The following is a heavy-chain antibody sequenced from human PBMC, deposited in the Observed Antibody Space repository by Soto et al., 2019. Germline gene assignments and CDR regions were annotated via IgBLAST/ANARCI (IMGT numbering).Heavy chain of an antibody. J-gene: IGHJ4*02. CDR3: ARDRGWSLFDY. CDR2: TNSDGSDT. V-gene: IGHV3-74*01. Sequence: PXGSLRLSCAASGFTFSSYWMYWVRQAPGKGLVWVSRTNSDGSDTSYADSVKGRFTISRDNAKNTLYLQMNSLRAEDTAVYYCARDRGWSLFDYWGQGTLATVSS. CDR1: GFTFSSYW. D-gene: IGHD6-19*01.